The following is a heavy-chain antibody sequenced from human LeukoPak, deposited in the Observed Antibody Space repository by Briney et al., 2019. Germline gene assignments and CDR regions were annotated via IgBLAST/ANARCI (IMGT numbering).Heavy chain of an antibody. CDR3: TRGGSVPATRSFDY. CDR1: GFTVSSDY. J-gene: IGHJ4*02. D-gene: IGHD6-19*01. CDR2: IYSGGTT. V-gene: IGHV3-66*01. Sequence: PGGSLRLSCSASGFTVSSDYMSWVRQAPGKGLAWLSVIYSGGTTYYADSVKGRSTISRDNSKNTVYLQMNSLRVEDTAMYYCTRGGSVPATRSFDYWGQGTLVTVSS.